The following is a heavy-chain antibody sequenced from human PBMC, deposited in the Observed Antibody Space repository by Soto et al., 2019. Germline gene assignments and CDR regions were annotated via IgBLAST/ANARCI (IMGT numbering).Heavy chain of an antibody. J-gene: IGHJ4*02. V-gene: IGHV3-48*02. D-gene: IGHD3-22*01. Sequence: PGGSLRLSCAASGFTFSSYSMNWVRPAPGKGLEWVSYISSSSSTIYYADSVKGRFTISRDNAKNSLYLQMNSLRDEDTAVYYCARELLDYYDSSGYTFSYYFDYWGQGTLVTVSS. CDR2: ISSSSSTI. CDR3: ARELLDYYDSSGYTFSYYFDY. CDR1: GFTFSSYS.